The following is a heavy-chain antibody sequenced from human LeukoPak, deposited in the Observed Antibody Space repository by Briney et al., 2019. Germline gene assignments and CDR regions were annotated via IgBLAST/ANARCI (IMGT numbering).Heavy chain of an antibody. CDR2: IYPGDSDT. D-gene: IGHD1-1*01. V-gene: IGHV5-51*01. Sequence: GESLKISCKGSGYRFTSYWIGWVRQMPGKGLEWMGIIYPGDSDTRYSPSFQGQVTISADKSISTAYLQWNSLKASDTAMYYCARRGVQESSTWNAPDDYWGQGTLVTVSS. CDR1: GYRFTSYW. CDR3: ARRGVQESSTWNAPDDY. J-gene: IGHJ4*02.